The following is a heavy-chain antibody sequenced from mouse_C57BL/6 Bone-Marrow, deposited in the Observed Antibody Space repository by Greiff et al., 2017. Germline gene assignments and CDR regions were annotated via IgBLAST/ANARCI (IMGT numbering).Heavy chain of an antibody. J-gene: IGHJ2*01. V-gene: IGHV1-42*01. CDR3: ARSGTDY. CDR2: INPSTGGT. Sequence: VQLQQSGPELVKPGASVKISCKASGYSLTGYYMNWVKQSPEKSLEWIGEINPSTGGTTYNQKFKAKATLTVDKSSSTAYMQLKSLTSEDSAVYYCARSGTDYWGQGTTLTVSS. CDR1: GYSLTGYY. D-gene: IGHD4-1*01.